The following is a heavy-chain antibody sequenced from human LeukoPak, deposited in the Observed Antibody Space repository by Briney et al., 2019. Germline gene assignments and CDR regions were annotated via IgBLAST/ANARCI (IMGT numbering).Heavy chain of an antibody. CDR3: ARDGGIVATNDKVYYYYYMDV. J-gene: IGHJ6*03. CDR1: GYTFTDYY. Sequence: ASVKVSCKASGYTFTDYYMHWVRQAPGRGLEWMAWINPNSGGTNYAQKFQGRVTMTRDMSTSTVYMELSSLRSEDTAVYYCARDGGIVATNDKVYYYYYMDVWGKGTTVTVSS. D-gene: IGHD5-12*01. V-gene: IGHV1-2*02. CDR2: INPNSGGT.